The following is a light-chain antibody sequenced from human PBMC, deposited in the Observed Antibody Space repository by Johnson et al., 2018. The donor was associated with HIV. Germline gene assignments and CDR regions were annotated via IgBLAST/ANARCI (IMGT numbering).Light chain of an antibody. J-gene: IGLJ1*01. CDR3: GTWDSSLTTYV. CDR2: DNN. CDR1: NSNIGNNY. Sequence: HSVLTQPPSVSAAPGQKVTISCSGSNSNIGNNYVSWYQQLPGTAPKLLIYDNNKRPSGIPDRFSGSKSGTSATLGITGLQTGAEADYYCGTWDSSLTTYVFGPGTKVTVL. V-gene: IGLV1-51*01.